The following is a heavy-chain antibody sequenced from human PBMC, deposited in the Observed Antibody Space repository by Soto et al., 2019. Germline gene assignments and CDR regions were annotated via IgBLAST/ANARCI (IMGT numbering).Heavy chain of an antibody. Sequence: SETLSLTCSVSGGSISTVGHYWTWIRQPPGKGLEWIGSIYHTGSTNYNPSLKSRVTISVDKSKDQFSLNLNSVTAADTAVYYCARVGQLTRSSRTIDYWGQGTLVTVSS. CDR2: IYHTGST. CDR3: ARVGQLTRSSRTIDY. J-gene: IGHJ4*02. V-gene: IGHV4-61*08. D-gene: IGHD5-18*01. CDR1: GGSISTVGHY.